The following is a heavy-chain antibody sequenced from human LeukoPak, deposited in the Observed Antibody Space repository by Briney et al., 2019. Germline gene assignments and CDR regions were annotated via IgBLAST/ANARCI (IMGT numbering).Heavy chain of an antibody. J-gene: IGHJ4*02. CDR2: IYSGGST. D-gene: IGHD4-17*01. CDR1: GFTVSSKY. CDR3: ASCPEHYGVFRRNYFDY. V-gene: IGHV3-66*01. Sequence: GGSLRRSCAASGFTVSSKYMSWVRQAPGKGLEWVSVIYSGGSTYYADSVKGRFTISRDNSKNTLYLQMNSLRAEDTAVYYCASCPEHYGVFRRNYFDYWGQGTLVTVSS.